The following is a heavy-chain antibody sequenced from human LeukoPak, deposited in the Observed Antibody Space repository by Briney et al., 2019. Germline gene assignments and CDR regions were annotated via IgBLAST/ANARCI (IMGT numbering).Heavy chain of an antibody. CDR3: ARDLARDYDFWSGYQDFNWFDP. V-gene: IGHV4-4*07. CDR1: GGSISSYY. D-gene: IGHD3-3*01. Sequence: SETLSLTCTVSGGSISSYYWSWIRQPAGKGLQWFGRIYTSGSTNYNPSLKSRVTMSVDTSKNQFSLKLNSVTAADTAVYYCARDLARDYDFWSGYQDFNWFDPWGQGTLVTVSS. CDR2: IYTSGST. J-gene: IGHJ5*02.